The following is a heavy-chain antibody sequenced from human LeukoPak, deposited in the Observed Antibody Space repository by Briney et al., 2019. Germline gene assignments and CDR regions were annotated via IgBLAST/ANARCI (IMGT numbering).Heavy chain of an antibody. CDR1: GFTFSIYE. CDR3: ARDGDSYGYGIDY. D-gene: IGHD5-18*01. CDR2: ISSSGSTI. V-gene: IGHV3-48*03. Sequence: PGGSLRLSCSASGFTFSIYEMNWVCQAPGKGLEWVSYISSSGSTIYYADSVKGRFTISRDNAKNSLYLQMNSLRGEDTAIYYCARDGDSYGYGIDYWGQGTLVTVSP. J-gene: IGHJ4*02.